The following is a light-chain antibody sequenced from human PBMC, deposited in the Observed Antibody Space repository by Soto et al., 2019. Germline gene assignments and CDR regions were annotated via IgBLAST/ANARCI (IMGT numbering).Light chain of an antibody. Sequence: QSALTQPASVSGSPGQSITISCTGTSSDVGGYNYVSWYQQHPGKAPKLMIYDVSNRPSGVSNRFSGSTSGNTASLTISGLQAEYEADYYCSSYTSSSTRVFGGGTKVTVL. V-gene: IGLV2-14*01. J-gene: IGLJ2*01. CDR2: DVS. CDR1: SSDVGGYNY. CDR3: SSYTSSSTRV.